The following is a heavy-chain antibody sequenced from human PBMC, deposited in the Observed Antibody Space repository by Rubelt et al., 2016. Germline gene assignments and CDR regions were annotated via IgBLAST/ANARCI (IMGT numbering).Heavy chain of an antibody. CDR1: GGTCSSYA. D-gene: IGHD3-9*01. CDR3: ASPPYDILTCYDYYYGMDV. V-gene: IGHV1-69*06. Sequence: QVQLVQSGAEVKKPGSSVKVSCKASGGTCSSYAISWVRQAPGQGLEWMGGIIPIFGRANYAQKFQGRVKITADKSTSTPSLELSSLRSEDSAMYYCASPPYDILTCYDYYYGMDVWGQGTTVTVSS. J-gene: IGHJ6*02. CDR2: IIPIFGRA.